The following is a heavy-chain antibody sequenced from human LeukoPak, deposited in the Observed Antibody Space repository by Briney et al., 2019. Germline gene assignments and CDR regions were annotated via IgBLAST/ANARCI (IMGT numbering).Heavy chain of an antibody. Sequence: GGSLRLSCAASGFTFSDYYMSWIRQAPGKGLEWVSYISSSGSTIYYADSVKGRFTISRDNAKNSLYLQMNSLRAEDTAVYYCAREQEAVAAHWFDPWGQGTLVTVSS. V-gene: IGHV3-11*01. CDR1: GFTFSDYY. CDR3: AREQEAVAAHWFDP. CDR2: ISSSGSTI. J-gene: IGHJ5*02. D-gene: IGHD6-13*01.